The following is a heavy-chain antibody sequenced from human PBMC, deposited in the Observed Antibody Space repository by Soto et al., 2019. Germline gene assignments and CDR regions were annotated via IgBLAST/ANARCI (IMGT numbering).Heavy chain of an antibody. CDR3: ASRDPGTSVDY. CDR2: IYRTGST. D-gene: IGHD1-7*01. V-gene: IGHV4-4*02. Sequence: KTSETLSLTCAVSGGSFTSNNWWTWLRQPPGQGQEWIGEIYRTGSTNYNPSLKSRVTISLDKSENQFSLKVTSLTAADTAVYYCASRDPGTSVDYWGQGTLVTVSS. CDR1: GGSFTSNNW. J-gene: IGHJ4*02.